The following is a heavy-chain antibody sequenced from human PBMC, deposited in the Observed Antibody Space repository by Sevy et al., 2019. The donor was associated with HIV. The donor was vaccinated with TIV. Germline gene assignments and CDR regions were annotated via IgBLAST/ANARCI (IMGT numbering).Heavy chain of an antibody. V-gene: IGHV3-33*01. CDR1: GFTFSSYG. CDR2: IWYDGSNK. J-gene: IGHJ6*02. Sequence: GSLRLSCAASGFTFSSYGMHWVRQAPGKGLEWVAVIWYDGSNKYYADSVKGRFTISRDNSKNTLYLQMNSLRAEDTAVYYCARDGIAAGIAAAGIGMDVWGQGTTVTVSS. D-gene: IGHD6-13*01. CDR3: ARDGIAAGIAAAGIGMDV.